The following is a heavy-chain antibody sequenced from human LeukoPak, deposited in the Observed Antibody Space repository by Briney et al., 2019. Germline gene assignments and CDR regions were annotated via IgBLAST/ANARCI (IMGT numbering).Heavy chain of an antibody. Sequence: ASVKVSCKASGYTFTNYGISWVRQTPGQGPEWMGWISVYNHNTNYAQKFQGRVTMTTDTSTRTAYMELRSLRSDDTAVYYCARTNLDCKNGVWYDYWGQGTLGTVSS. V-gene: IGHV1-18*01. J-gene: IGHJ4*02. CDR3: ARTNLDCKNGVWYDY. CDR1: GYTFTNYG. CDR2: ISVYNHNT. D-gene: IGHD2-8*01.